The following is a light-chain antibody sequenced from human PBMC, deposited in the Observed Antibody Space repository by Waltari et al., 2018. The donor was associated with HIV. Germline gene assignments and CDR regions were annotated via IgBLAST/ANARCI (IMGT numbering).Light chain of an antibody. CDR3: AAWDDSLSGPWV. CDR2: RND. V-gene: IGLV1-47*01. J-gene: IGLJ3*02. CDR1: SGNVGSNY. Sequence: VTISCSGSSGNVGSNYVYWYQQLPGTAPKLLIYRNDQRPSGVPDRFSGSKSGTSASLAISGLQSEDEAVYYCAAWDDSLSGPWVFGGGTKLTVL.